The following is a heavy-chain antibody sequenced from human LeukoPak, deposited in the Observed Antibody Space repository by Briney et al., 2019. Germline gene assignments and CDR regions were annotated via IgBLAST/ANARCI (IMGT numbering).Heavy chain of an antibody. Sequence: EASVKVSCKASGYTFTGYYIHWVRQAPGQGLQWMGWINPNSGFAHYPQNFQGRLTMTRDTSISTVYMELSRLRSDDTAVYYCARGQQWLEAFDYWGLGTLVTVSS. J-gene: IGHJ4*02. CDR3: ARGQQWLEAFDY. D-gene: IGHD6-19*01. CDR2: INPNSGFA. CDR1: GYTFTGYY. V-gene: IGHV1-2*02.